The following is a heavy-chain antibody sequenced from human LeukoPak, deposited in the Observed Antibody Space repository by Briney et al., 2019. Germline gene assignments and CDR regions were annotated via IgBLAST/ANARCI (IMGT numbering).Heavy chain of an antibody. V-gene: IGHV1-69*04. CDR1: GGTFSSYA. CDR2: IIPILGIA. Sequence: SVKVSCKASGGTFSSYAISWVRQAPGQGLEWMGRIIPILGIANYAQKFQGRVTITADKSTSTAYMELRSLRSDDTAVYYCARGTVVLGDYWGQGTLVTVSS. CDR3: ARGTVVLGDY. D-gene: IGHD3-3*02. J-gene: IGHJ4*02.